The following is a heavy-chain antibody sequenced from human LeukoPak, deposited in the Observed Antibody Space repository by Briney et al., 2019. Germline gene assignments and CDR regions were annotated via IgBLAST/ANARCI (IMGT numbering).Heavy chain of an antibody. D-gene: IGHD3-22*01. CDR2: IYSSGST. J-gene: IGHJ4*02. V-gene: IGHV4-61*02. CDR1: GGSISTGDYY. Sequence: PSETLSLTCTVSGGSISTGDYYWSWIRQPAGKALEWVGRIYSSGSTNYNPSLKSRVTMSVDTSKNQFSLKLSSVTAADTAVYYCAREAYYYDSSGQNTLGYWGQGTLVTVSS. CDR3: AREAYYYDSSGQNTLGY.